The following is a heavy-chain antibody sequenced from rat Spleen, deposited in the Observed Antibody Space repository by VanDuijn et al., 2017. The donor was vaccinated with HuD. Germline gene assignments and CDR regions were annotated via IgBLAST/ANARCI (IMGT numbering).Heavy chain of an antibody. V-gene: IGHV5-25*01. CDR2: ISPLGGST. D-gene: IGHD1-2*01. Sequence: EVQLVESGGGLVQPGRSLKLSCAASGFTFSNYDMAWVRQAPTTGLEWVASISPLGGSTYYRDSVKGRFTVSRDNAKSTLYLQLDSLRSEDTATYYCARHPSSKYYISYMDWGQGVMVTVSS. CDR1: GFTFSNYD. J-gene: IGHJ2*01. CDR3: ARHPSSKYYISYMD.